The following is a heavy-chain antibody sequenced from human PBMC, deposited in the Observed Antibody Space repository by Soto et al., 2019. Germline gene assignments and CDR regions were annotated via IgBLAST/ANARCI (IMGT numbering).Heavy chain of an antibody. CDR3: AKYPQQVTLDY. V-gene: IGHV3-23*01. Sequence: GGSLRLSCTASGFTFGDYAMSWVRQAPGKGLEWVSAISGSGGSTYYADSVKGRFTISRDNSKNTLYLQMNSLRAEDTAVYYCAKYPQQVTLDYWGQGTLVTVSS. J-gene: IGHJ4*02. D-gene: IGHD4-4*01. CDR1: GFTFGDYA. CDR2: ISGSGGST.